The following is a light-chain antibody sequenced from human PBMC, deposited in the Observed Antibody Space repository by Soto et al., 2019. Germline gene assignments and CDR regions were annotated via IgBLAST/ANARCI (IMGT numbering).Light chain of an antibody. CDR1: QSVSSSY. Sequence: EIVLTQSPATLSLSPRERATLSCGASQSVSSSYLAWYQQKPGLAPRLLIYDASSRATGIPDRFSGSGSGTDFTLTISRLEPEDFAVYYCQQYGSSPPITFGQGTRLEIK. J-gene: IGKJ5*01. V-gene: IGKV3D-20*01. CDR3: QQYGSSPPIT. CDR2: DAS.